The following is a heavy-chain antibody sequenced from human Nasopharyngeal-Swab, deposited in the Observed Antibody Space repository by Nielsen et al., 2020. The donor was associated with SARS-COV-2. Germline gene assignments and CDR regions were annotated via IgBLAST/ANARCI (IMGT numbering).Heavy chain of an antibody. V-gene: IGHV3-11*04. CDR2: ISRTGSFT. J-gene: IGHJ6*02. CDR1: AFTFSDYY. CDR3: ARDPHNWGDYYYTMDV. D-gene: IGHD7-27*01. Sequence: GESLKISCAASAFTFSDYYMSWLRQVPGKGLEFISYISRTGSFTYYADSVKGRFTISRDNAMNSLFLQMNSLRAEDTAVYYCARDPHNWGDYYYTMDVWGQGTTVIVSS.